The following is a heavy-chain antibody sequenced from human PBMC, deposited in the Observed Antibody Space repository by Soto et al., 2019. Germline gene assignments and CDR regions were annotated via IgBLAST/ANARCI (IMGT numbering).Heavy chain of an antibody. Sequence: ASVKVSCKVSGYTLTELSMHCVRQAPGKGLEWMGGFDPEDGETIYAQKFQGRVTMTEDTSTDTAYMELSSLRSEDTAVYYCATSSLMVYARKGTDWFDPWGQGTLVTVSS. CDR2: FDPEDGET. CDR3: ATSSLMVYARKGTDWFDP. D-gene: IGHD2-8*01. V-gene: IGHV1-24*01. CDR1: GYTLTELS. J-gene: IGHJ5*02.